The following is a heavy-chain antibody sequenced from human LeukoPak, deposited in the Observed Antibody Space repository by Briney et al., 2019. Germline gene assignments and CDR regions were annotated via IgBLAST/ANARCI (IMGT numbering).Heavy chain of an antibody. J-gene: IGHJ6*02. Sequence: GGSLRLSCAASGFTFTSYWMHWVRQAPGKGLVWVSRVNSDGSSTTCADSVKGRFTISRDNAKNTLYLQMNSLRAEDTAVYYCARGRYYGMDVWGQGTTVTVSS. CDR2: VNSDGSST. V-gene: IGHV3-74*01. CDR1: GFTFTSYW. CDR3: ARGRYYGMDV.